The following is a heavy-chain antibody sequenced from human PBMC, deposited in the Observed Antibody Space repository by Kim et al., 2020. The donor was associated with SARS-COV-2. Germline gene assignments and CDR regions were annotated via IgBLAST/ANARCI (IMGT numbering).Heavy chain of an antibody. CDR3: ERATSWTFSPYYFDY. CDR1: EYTFNNYW. V-gene: IGHV5-51*01. J-gene: IGHJ4*02. Sequence: GESLKISCKASEYTFNNYWIGWVRQMPGKGLQWLGIIYPGDSDTKYNPSVQGQVTISADWSLTTAYLQWSSLKASDTAIYYCERATSWTFSPYYFDYWGQGTLVTVSS. D-gene: IGHD3-3*01. CDR2: IYPGDSDT.